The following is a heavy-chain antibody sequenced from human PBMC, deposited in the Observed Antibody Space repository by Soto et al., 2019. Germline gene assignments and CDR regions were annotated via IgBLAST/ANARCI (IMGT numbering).Heavy chain of an antibody. CDR1: GFTFSSFS. CDR3: AKTFTVFGVATIDACYNMDV. CDR2: ISSSSSYI. D-gene: IGHD3-3*01. V-gene: IGHV3-21*01. Sequence: LRLACAASGFTFSSFSMNWVRQAPVKGLEWVSSISSSSSYIYYADSVKGRFTISRDNAKNSLFLQMNSLRTEDTAVYYCAKTFTVFGVATIDACYNMDVWGKGTTVSVSS. J-gene: IGHJ6*03.